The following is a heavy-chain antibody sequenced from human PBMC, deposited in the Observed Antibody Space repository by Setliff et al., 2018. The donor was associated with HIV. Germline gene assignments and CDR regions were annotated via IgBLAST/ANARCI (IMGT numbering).Heavy chain of an antibody. V-gene: IGHV4-39*01. CDR2: IYYSGDS. CDR3: VTVVQDDLGVALFDY. J-gene: IGHJ4*02. CDR1: GGSISSSSYY. D-gene: IGHD3-3*01. Sequence: PSETLSLTCTVSGGSISSSSYYWDWIRQPPGKGLEWIATIYYSGDSHYNPSLKSRVTTSVDTSKNQFSLNLHSVTAGDTGFYYCVTVVQDDLGVALFDYWGPGILVTVSS.